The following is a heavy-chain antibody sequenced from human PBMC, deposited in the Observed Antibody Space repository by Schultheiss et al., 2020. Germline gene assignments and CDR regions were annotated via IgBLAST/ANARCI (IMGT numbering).Heavy chain of an antibody. CDR3: ARGDGSGNPDY. Sequence: GGSLRLSCAASGFTFDDYAMHWVRQAPGKGLEWVSGISWNSGSIGYADSVKGRFTISRDNAKTSLYLQMNSLRAEDTAVYYCARGDGSGNPDYWGQGTLVTVSS. V-gene: IGHV3-9*01. CDR2: ISWNSGSI. J-gene: IGHJ4*02. D-gene: IGHD3-10*01. CDR1: GFTFDDYA.